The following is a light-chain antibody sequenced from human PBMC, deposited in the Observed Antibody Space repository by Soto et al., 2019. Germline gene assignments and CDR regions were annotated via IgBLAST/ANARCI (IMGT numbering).Light chain of an antibody. Sequence: QSVLTQPASVSGSPGQSITISCTGTSSDVGNFNFVSWYQQHPGKAPKLMIYDGNKWPSGVSNRFSGSKSGNTASLTISGLQAEDEADYYCCSYADSSTVFGTGTKVTVL. J-gene: IGLJ1*01. CDR2: DGN. V-gene: IGLV2-23*01. CDR1: SSDVGNFNF. CDR3: CSYADSSTV.